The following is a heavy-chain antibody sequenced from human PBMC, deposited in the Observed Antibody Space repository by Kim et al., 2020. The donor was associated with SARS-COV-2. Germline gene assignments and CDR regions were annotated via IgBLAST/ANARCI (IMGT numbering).Heavy chain of an antibody. CDR2: INHSGST. J-gene: IGHJ5*02. V-gene: IGHV4-34*01. CDR1: GGSFSGYY. Sequence: SETLSLTCAVYGGSFSGYYWSWIRQPPGKGLEWIGEINHSGSTNYNPSLKSRVTISVDTSKNQFSLKLSSVTAADTAVYYCARRGAYYYGSGSYSWFDPWGQGTLVTVSS. D-gene: IGHD3-10*01. CDR3: ARRGAYYYGSGSYSWFDP.